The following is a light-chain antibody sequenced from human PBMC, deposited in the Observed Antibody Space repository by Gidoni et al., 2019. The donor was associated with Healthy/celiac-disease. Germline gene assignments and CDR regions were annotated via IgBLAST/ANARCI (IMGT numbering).Light chain of an antibody. CDR2: KDS. CDR3: QSADSSGTPPVV. Sequence: SYELPQPPSVSVSPGQTARITCSGDALPKQYAYWYQQKPGQAPVLVIYKDSERPSGIPERFSGSSSGTTVTLTISGVQAEDEADYYCQSADSSGTPPVVFGGGTKLTVL. J-gene: IGLJ2*01. CDR1: ALPKQY. V-gene: IGLV3-25*03.